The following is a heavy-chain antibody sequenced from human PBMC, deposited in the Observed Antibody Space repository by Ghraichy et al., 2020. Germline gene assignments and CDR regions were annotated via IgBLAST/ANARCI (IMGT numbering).Heavy chain of an antibody. CDR1: GGSISSYY. J-gene: IGHJ4*02. CDR3: ARVEDYDSSGPLVY. CDR2: IYYSGST. D-gene: IGHD3-22*01. V-gene: IGHV4-59*01. Sequence: SETLSLTCTVSGGSISSYYWSWIRQPPGKGLEWIGYIYYSGSTNYNPSLKSRVTISVDTSKNQFSLKLSSVTAADTAVYYCARVEDYDSSGPLVYWGQGTLVTVSS.